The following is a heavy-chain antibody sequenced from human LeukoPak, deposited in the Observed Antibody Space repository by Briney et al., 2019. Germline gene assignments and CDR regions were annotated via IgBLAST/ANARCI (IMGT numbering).Heavy chain of an antibody. CDR1: GYTLTELS. Sequence: ASVKASCKVSGYTLTELSMHWVRQAPGQGLEWMGWINPNSGGTNYGQKFQGRVTMTRDTSISTAYMELSRLRSDDTAVYYCARASYGSGSYPNHFDYWGQGTLVTVSS. J-gene: IGHJ4*02. D-gene: IGHD3-10*01. V-gene: IGHV1-2*02. CDR3: ARASYGSGSYPNHFDY. CDR2: INPNSGGT.